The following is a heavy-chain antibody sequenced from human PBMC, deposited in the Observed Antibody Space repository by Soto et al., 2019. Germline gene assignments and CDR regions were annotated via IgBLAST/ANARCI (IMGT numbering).Heavy chain of an antibody. CDR3: ARGVAVADPHYHYGMHX. CDR1: GYTFTGYY. Sequence: ASVKVSCKASGYTFTGYYMHWVRQAPGQGLEWMGWINNNSGGKNYANKFQGRVKMTRETYISTAYMELSRLRSDDTAVYYCARGVAVADPHYHYGMHXWGQATRVTAS. V-gene: IGHV1-2*07. D-gene: IGHD6-19*01. J-gene: IGHJ6*02. CDR2: INNNSGGK.